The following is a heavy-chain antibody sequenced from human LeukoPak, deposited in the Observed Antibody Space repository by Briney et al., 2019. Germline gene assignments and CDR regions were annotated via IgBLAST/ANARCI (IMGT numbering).Heavy chain of an antibody. V-gene: IGHV1-2*02. CDR3: ARSGWFGEVDFDY. CDR2: INPNSGVT. D-gene: IGHD3-10*01. Sequence: ASVKVSCKASGYTLTGYYMHWVRQAPGQGLEWMGWINPNSGVTYYAQKFQGRVTMTRDTSISTAYMELRRLRPDDTAVYYCARSGWFGEVDFDYWGQGTLVTVSS. CDR1: GYTLTGYY. J-gene: IGHJ4*02.